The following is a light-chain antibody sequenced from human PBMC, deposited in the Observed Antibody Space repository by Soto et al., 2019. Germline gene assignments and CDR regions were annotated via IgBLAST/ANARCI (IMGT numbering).Light chain of an antibody. CDR2: AVT. Sequence: QSALTQPASVSGSPGQSITISCTGTSSDIGGYNFVSWYHQHPGKAPKLLIYAVTNRPSGIPDRFSGSKSGNTASLTISVLQAEDGADYYCASYTTSSTLVFGGGTKLTVL. J-gene: IGLJ2*01. V-gene: IGLV2-14*01. CDR3: ASYTTSSTLV. CDR1: SSDIGGYNF.